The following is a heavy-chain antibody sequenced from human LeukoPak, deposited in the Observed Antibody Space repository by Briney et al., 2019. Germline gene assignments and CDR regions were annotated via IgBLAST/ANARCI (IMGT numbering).Heavy chain of an antibody. J-gene: IGHJ4*02. CDR1: GFTFSSYN. D-gene: IGHD2-2*02. CDR2: ISSSSSTI. Sequence: GGSLRLSCAASGFTFSSYNMNWVRQAPGKGLEWVSYISSSSSTIYYADSVKGRFTISRDNAKNSLYLQMNGLRAEDTAVYYCARDAEDGYCSSTSCYTPSSLDYWGQGTLVTVSS. V-gene: IGHV3-48*01. CDR3: ARDAEDGYCSSTSCYTPSSLDY.